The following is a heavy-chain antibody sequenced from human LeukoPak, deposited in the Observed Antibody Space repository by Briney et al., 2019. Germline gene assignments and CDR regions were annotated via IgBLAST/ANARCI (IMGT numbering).Heavy chain of an antibody. Sequence: GGSLRLSCVASGFTFSDYSINWLRQAPGKGLEWVSYISSGSSTIYYADSVKGRFTTSRDNVKNSLYLQMNSLRAEDTAIYYCVRDRGTYRPIDYWGQGTLVTVSS. CDR3: VRDRGTYRPIDY. V-gene: IGHV3-48*04. D-gene: IGHD1-26*01. CDR1: GFTFSDYS. J-gene: IGHJ4*02. CDR2: ISSGSSTI.